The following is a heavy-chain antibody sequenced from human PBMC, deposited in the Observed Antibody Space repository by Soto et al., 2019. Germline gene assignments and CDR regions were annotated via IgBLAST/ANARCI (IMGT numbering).Heavy chain of an antibody. D-gene: IGHD3-10*01. CDR1: GGSFSGYY. V-gene: IGHV4-34*01. CDR3: ARGSHYGSGSSPPQLDY. CDR2: INHSGST. J-gene: IGHJ4*02. Sequence: SETLSLTCAVYGGSFSGYYWSWIRQPPGKGLEWIGEINHSGSTNYNPSLKSRVTISVDTSKNQFSLKLSSVTAADTAVYYCARGSHYGSGSSPPQLDYWGQGTLVTVSS.